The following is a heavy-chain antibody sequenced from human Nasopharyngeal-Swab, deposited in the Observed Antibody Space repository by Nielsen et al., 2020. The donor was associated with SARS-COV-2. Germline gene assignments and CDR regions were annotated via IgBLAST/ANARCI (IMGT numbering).Heavy chain of an antibody. V-gene: IGHV4-31*02. CDR3: ARGDKAEITIFGVVIISAAFDI. D-gene: IGHD3-3*01. J-gene: IGHJ3*02. Sequence: WIRQPPGKGLEWIGYIYYSGSTYYNPSLKSRVTISVDTSKNQFSLKLSSVTAADTAVYYCARGDKAEITIFGVVIISAAFDIWGQGTMATVSS. CDR2: IYYSGST.